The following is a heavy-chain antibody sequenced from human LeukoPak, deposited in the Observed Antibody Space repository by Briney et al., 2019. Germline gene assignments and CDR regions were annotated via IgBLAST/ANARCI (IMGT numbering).Heavy chain of an antibody. V-gene: IGHV4-39*07. J-gene: IGHJ6*02. CDR3: ASLYLGVSHYYGMDV. CDR2: IYYSGST. Sequence: SETLSLTCTVSGGSISSSSYYWGWIRQPPGKGLEWIGSIYYSGSTYYNPSLKSRVTISVDTSKNQFSLNLSSVTAADTAVYYCASLYLGVSHYYGMDVWGQGTTVTVSS. CDR1: GGSISSSSYY. D-gene: IGHD7-27*01.